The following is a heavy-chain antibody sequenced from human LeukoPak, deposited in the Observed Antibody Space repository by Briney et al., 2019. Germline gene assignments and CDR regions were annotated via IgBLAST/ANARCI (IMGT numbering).Heavy chain of an antibody. V-gene: IGHV4-4*07. J-gene: IGHJ4*02. CDR2: IYTSGCT. CDR1: GGSISSYY. D-gene: IGHD6-19*01. Sequence: SEILSLTCTVSGGSISSYYWSWIRQPAGKGLEWIGRIYTSGCTNYNPSLKSRVTMSVDTSKNQFSLELSSVTAADTAVYYCARFSNAGYSSGWYFDYWGQGTLVTVSS. CDR3: ARFSNAGYSSGWYFDY.